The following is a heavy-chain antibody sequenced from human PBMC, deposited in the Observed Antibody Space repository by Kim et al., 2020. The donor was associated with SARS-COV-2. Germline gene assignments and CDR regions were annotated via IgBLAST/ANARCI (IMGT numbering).Heavy chain of an antibody. Sequence: GGSLRLSCAASGFSFNNAWMSWVRQAPGKGLEWVGRITRKTDGETTDHAAPVKGRFTISRDDSKNTLYLQMNNLKTEDTAVYFCTTEISRFYDDNDYDRRRFDYWGQGTLVTVSS. J-gene: IGHJ4*02. CDR1: GFSFNNAW. CDR3: TTEISRFYDDNDYDRRRFDY. CDR2: ITRKTDGETT. V-gene: IGHV3-15*01. D-gene: IGHD3-16*01.